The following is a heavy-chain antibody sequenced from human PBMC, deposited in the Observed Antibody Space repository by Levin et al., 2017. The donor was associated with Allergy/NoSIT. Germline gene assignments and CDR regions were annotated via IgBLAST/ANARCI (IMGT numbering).Heavy chain of an antibody. D-gene: IGHD2-8*01. J-gene: IGHJ4*02. Sequence: GGSLRLSCAASGFTFSSYWMSWVRQAPGKGLEWVANIKQDGSEKYYVDSVKGRFTISRDNAKNSLYLQMNSLRAEDTAVYYCAREYCTNGVCQAYFDYWGQGTLVTVSS. CDR1: GFTFSSYW. CDR3: AREYCTNGVCQAYFDY. CDR2: IKQDGSEK. V-gene: IGHV3-7*01.